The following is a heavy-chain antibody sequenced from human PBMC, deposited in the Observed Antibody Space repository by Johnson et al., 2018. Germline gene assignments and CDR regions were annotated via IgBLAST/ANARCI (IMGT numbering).Heavy chain of an antibody. CDR2: IHSGGTIT. D-gene: IGHD3-16*01. CDR1: GFPFSDYW. CDR3: TRDVSSPYSYAVFDI. Sequence: VQLQESGGGLVQPGGSLRLSCAASGFPFSDYWMNWVRQAPGEGLVWVSRIHSGGTITTYAESVRGRFTISRDNAKNMLYLQMNSLGVEDTAVYYCTRDVSSPYSYAVFDIWGQGTMVAVSS. J-gene: IGHJ3*02. V-gene: IGHV3-74*03.